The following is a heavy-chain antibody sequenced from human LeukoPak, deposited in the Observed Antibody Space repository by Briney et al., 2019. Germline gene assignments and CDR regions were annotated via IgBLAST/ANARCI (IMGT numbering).Heavy chain of an antibody. V-gene: IGHV3-23*01. CDR1: GFTFSDYY. CDR2: INGGGGST. J-gene: IGHJ4*02. D-gene: IGHD6-13*01. Sequence: AGGSLRLSCAASGFTFSDYYMSWIRQAPGKGLEWVSAINGGGGSTYYADSVKGRFTISRDNSKNTLFLQMNSLRAEDTAIYYCVKGPLVRLDYWGQGTLVTVSS. CDR3: VKGPLVRLDY.